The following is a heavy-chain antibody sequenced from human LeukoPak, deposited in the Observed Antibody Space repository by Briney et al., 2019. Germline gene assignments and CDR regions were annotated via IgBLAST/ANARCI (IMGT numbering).Heavy chain of an antibody. J-gene: IGHJ1*01. CDR1: GFAFSSYA. CDR2: ISGSGGST. CDR3: ATRGAEYFQH. V-gene: IGHV3-23*01. Sequence: GGSLRISCAASGFAFSSYAMSWVRQAPGKGLEWVSAISGSGGSTYYADSVKGRFTISRDNSKNTLYLQMNSLRAEDTAVYYCATRGAEYFQHWGQGTLVTVSS. D-gene: IGHD6-25*01.